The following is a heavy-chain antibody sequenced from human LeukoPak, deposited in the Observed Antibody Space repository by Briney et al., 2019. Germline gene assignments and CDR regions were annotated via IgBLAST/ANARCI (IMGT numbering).Heavy chain of an antibody. CDR3: ARVDIVVVVAATWDGAFDI. J-gene: IGHJ3*02. Sequence: SVKVSCKASGGTFSSYAISWVRQAPGQGLEWMGGIIPIFGTANYAQKFQGRVTITADESTSTAYMELSSLRSEDTAVYYCARVDIVVVVAATWDGAFDIWGQGTMVTVSS. D-gene: IGHD2-15*01. V-gene: IGHV1-69*13. CDR1: GGTFSSYA. CDR2: IIPIFGTA.